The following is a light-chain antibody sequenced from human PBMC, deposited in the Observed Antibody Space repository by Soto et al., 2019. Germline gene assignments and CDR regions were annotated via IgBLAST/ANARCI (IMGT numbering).Light chain of an antibody. CDR1: SSDVGGYTY. V-gene: IGLV2-8*01. J-gene: IGLJ2*01. Sequence: QSALTQPPSASGSPGQSVTISCTGTSSDVGGYTYVSWYQQHSGKAPNLMIYEVSKRPSGVPDRFSGSKSGNTASLTVSGLQAEDEADYYCSSYAGSNNFVVFGGGTKLTDL. CDR2: EVS. CDR3: SSYAGSNNFVV.